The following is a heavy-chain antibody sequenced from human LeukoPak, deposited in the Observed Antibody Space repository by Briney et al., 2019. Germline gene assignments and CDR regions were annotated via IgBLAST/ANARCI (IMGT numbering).Heavy chain of an antibody. D-gene: IGHD3-16*02. CDR2: MNPNSGNT. J-gene: IGHJ4*02. V-gene: IGHV1-8*03. CDR1: GGTFSSYD. Sequence: RASVKVSCKASGGTFSSYDINWVRQATGQGLEWMGWMNPNSGNTGYAQKFQGRVTITRNTSIGTAYMELSSLRSEDTAVYYCARVLSSDYVWGSYRRLYYFDYWGQGTLVTVSS. CDR3: ARVLSSDYVWGSYRRLYYFDY.